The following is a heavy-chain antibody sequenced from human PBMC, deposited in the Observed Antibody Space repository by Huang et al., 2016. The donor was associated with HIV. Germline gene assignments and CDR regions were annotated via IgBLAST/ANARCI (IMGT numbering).Heavy chain of an antibody. CDR1: GGSFSGYF. CDR2: INHSGSN. Sequence: QVQLQQWGAGLLKPSETLSLTCAVYGGSFSGYFWTWIRQPPGQGLKWIGEINHSGSNNYSPSIKSRVTISVDPSKNQFSLKLSSVTAADTAGYYCARGVMATVRDNWFDPWGQGTLVTVSS. CDR3: ARGVMATVRDNWFDP. J-gene: IGHJ5*02. V-gene: IGHV4-34*01. D-gene: IGHD2-21*01.